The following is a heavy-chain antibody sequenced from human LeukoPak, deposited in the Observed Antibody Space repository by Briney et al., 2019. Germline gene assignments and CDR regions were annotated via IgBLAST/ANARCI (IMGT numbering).Heavy chain of an antibody. J-gene: IGHJ6*02. CDR1: GGTFSSYA. CDR2: IIPIFGTA. V-gene: IGHV1-69*01. CDR3: ARELRWLVSNHYYYGMDV. Sequence: GSSVKVSCKASGGTFSSYAISWVRQAPGQGLEWMGGIIPIFGTANYAQKFQGRVTITADESTSTAYMELSSLRSEDTAVYYCARELRWLVSNHYYYGMDVWGQGTTVTVSS. D-gene: IGHD6-19*01.